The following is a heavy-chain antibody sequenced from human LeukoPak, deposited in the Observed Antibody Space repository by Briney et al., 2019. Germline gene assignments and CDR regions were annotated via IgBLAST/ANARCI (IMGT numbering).Heavy chain of an antibody. D-gene: IGHD5-24*01. CDR1: GYSFTSYW. V-gene: IGHV5-51*01. J-gene: IGHJ4*02. Sequence: GGSLQISCKGSGYSFTSYWIGWVRQMPGKGLEGMGIIYPGDSDTRYSPSFQGQVTISADKSISTAYLQWSSLKASDTAMYYCARQGFGDGYLNGYWGQGTLVTVSS. CDR3: ARQGFGDGYLNGY. CDR2: IYPGDSDT.